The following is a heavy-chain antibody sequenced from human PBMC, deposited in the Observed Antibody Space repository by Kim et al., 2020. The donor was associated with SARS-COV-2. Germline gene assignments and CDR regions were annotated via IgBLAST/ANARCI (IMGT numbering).Heavy chain of an antibody. CDR2: ISWDGGST. V-gene: IGHV3-43*01. CDR1: GFTFDDYT. J-gene: IGHJ3*02. D-gene: IGHD2-2*01. CDR3: AKGEAPAAGLDAFDI. Sequence: GGSLRLSCAASGFTFDDYTMHWVRQAPGNGLEWVSLISWDGGSTYYADSVKGRFTISRDNSKNSLYLQMNSLRTEDTALYYCAKGEAPAAGLDAFDIWGQGTMVTVSS.